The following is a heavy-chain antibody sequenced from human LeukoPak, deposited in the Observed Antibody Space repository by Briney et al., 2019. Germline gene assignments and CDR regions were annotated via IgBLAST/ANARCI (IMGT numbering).Heavy chain of an antibody. CDR1: GYNFGAFW. D-gene: IGHD2-15*01. CDR2: IYPGDSDT. V-gene: IGHV5-51*01. CDR3: ARHLEVVAAIDY. Sequence: GESLKISCKVAGYNFGAFWIGWVRQMPGKGLEWMGIIYPGDSDTRYSPSFQGQVTISADKSISTAYLQWSSLKASDTAMYYCARHLEVVAAIDYWGQGTLVTVSS. J-gene: IGHJ4*02.